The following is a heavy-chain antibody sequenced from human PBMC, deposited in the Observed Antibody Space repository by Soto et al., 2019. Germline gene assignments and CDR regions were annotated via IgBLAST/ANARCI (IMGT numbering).Heavy chain of an antibody. CDR3: AKDRSSGSPYYGMDF. D-gene: IGHD3-10*01. J-gene: IGHJ6*02. V-gene: IGHV3-9*01. Sequence: GGSLRLSCAASGFTFGDYAMHWVRQVPGKGLEWVSGFKWNSGDVGYADSVKGRFTISRDNTKNSLYLQMNSLRPEDTAVYYCAKDRSSGSPYYGMDFWGQGTMVTVSS. CDR2: FKWNSGDV. CDR1: GFTFGDYA.